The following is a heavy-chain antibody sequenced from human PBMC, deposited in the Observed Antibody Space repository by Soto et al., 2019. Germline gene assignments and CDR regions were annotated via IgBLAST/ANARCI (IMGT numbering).Heavy chain of an antibody. J-gene: IGHJ4*02. V-gene: IGHV3-64*01. CDR2: ISSNGGTT. Sequence: EVQLAESGGGMVQPGGSLRLSCVASGFTFSSYDMHWVRQAPGKALEYVSSISSNGGTTYYGNSVKGRFTISRDNSKNTLYLQMGSVRAEHMAVYYCVRRVSGNYDYWGQGTLVTVSS. CDR3: VRRVSGNYDY. D-gene: IGHD1-7*01. CDR1: GFTFSSYD.